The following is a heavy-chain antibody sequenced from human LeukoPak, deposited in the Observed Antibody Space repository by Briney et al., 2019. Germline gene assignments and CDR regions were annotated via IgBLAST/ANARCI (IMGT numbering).Heavy chain of an antibody. J-gene: IGHJ4*02. CDR1: GGTFSSYD. CDR3: ARGWLAETTVVTPYNY. V-gene: IGHV1-69*13. CDR2: ITPIFGTA. D-gene: IGHD4-23*01. Sequence: VKVSCKASGGTFSSYDISWVRQAPGQGLEWMGGITPIFGTAKYALKFQGRVTITAVESMSTAYMELSSLRSEDTAVYYCARGWLAETTVVTPYNYWGQGTLVTVSS.